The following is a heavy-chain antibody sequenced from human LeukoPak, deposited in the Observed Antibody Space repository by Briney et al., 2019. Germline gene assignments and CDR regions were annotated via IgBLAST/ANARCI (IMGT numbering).Heavy chain of an antibody. CDR3: ARDPYITMVRGVIPHDAFDI. CDR2: IAYDGSNK. Sequence: GGSLRLSRGASGSTFSSYAMHWVRQAPGKGLEWVAVIAYDGSNKYHADSVKGRFTISRDNSKNTLYLQMNSLRAEDTAVYYCARDPYITMVRGVIPHDAFDIWGQGTMVTVSS. D-gene: IGHD3-10*01. CDR1: GSTFSSYA. J-gene: IGHJ3*02. V-gene: IGHV3-30*04.